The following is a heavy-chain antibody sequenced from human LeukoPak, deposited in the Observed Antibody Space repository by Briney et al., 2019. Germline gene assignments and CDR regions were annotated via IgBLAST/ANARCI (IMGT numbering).Heavy chain of an antibody. CDR1: VFTFSSYS. J-gene: IGHJ6*04. D-gene: IGHD3-10*02. CDR3: AELGITMIGGA. Sequence: GGSLRLSCAPSVFTFSSYSMNWVRQAPGKGLEWVSSISSSSSYIYYADSVKGRFTISRDNAKNSLYLQMNSLRAEDTAVYYCAELGITMIGGAWGKGTTVTVSS. V-gene: IGHV3-21*01. CDR2: ISSSSSYI.